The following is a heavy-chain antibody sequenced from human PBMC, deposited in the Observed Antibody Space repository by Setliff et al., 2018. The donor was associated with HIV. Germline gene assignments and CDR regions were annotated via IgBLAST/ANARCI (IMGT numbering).Heavy chain of an antibody. J-gene: IGHJ3*02. CDR2: INHSGST. Sequence: SETLSLTCAVYGGSFSDYYWSWIRQPPGKGLEWIGEINHSGSTNYNPSLKSRVTISVDTSKNQFSLKLSSVTAADTAVYYCARHGRTTVTTDPKGGAFDIWGQGTMVTVSS. CDR1: GGSFSDYY. D-gene: IGHD4-4*01. CDR3: ARHGRTTVTTDPKGGAFDI. V-gene: IGHV4-34*01.